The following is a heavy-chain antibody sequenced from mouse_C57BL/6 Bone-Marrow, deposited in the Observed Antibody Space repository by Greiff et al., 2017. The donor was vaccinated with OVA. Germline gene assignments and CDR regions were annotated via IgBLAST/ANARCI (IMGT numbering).Heavy chain of an antibody. CDR2: IDPNSGGT. CDR1: GYTFTSYW. J-gene: IGHJ4*01. V-gene: IGHV1-72*01. CDR3: AREGDGYPYAMDY. D-gene: IGHD2-3*01. Sequence: QVQLKQPGAELVKPGASVKLSCKASGYTFTSYWMHWVKQRPGRGLEWIGRIDPNSGGTKYNEKFKSKATLTVDKPSSTAYMQLSSLTSEDSAVYYCAREGDGYPYAMDYWGQGTSVTVSS.